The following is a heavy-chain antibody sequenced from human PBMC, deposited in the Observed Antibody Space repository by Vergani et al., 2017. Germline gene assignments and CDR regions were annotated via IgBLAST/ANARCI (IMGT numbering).Heavy chain of an antibody. D-gene: IGHD3-16*02. CDR1: GYTSTSYA. V-gene: IGHV1-3*01. J-gene: IGHJ4*01. CDR3: AREGFYDYVWGSYRLHGGYYFDY. Sequence: QVQLVQSGAEVKKPGASVKVFCKASGYTSTSYAMHWVRQAPGQRLEWMGWINAGNGNTKYSQKFQGRVTITRDTSASTAYMELSSLRSEDTAVYYCAREGFYDYVWGSYRLHGGYYFDYWGQGTLVTVSS. CDR2: INAGNGNT.